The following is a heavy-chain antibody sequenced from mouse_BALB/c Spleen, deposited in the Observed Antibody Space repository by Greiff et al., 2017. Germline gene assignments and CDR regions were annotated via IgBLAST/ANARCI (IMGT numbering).Heavy chain of an antibody. CDR3: ARILCGSSYNEYLDD. D-gene: IGHD1-1*01. Sequence: QVQLQQPGAELVKPGASVKMSCKASGYTFTSYWMHWVQQRPGQGLEWIGVIDPSDSYTSYNQKFKGKATLTVDTSSSTAYMQLSSLTSEDSAVYECARILCGSSYNEYLDDWGEGTTVTVSS. CDR2: IDPSDSYT. V-gene: IGHV1-59*01. J-gene: IGHJ1*01. CDR1: GYTFTSYW.